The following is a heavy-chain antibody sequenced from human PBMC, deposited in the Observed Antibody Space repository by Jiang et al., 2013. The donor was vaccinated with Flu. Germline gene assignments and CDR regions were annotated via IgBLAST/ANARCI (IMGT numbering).Heavy chain of an antibody. V-gene: IGHV5-51*01. Sequence: SLQISCRGSGYDFFGYWIAWVRQVPGKGLEWMGIIYPDTSRTIYSPSFQGQVTFSADKSISTAYLQWSSLKASDTAMYYCARHGLGFRTGYPNFDYWGRGILVTVSS. CDR3: ARHGLGFRTGYPNFDY. D-gene: IGHD1-1*01. CDR1: GYDFFGYW. CDR2: IYPDTSRT. J-gene: IGHJ4*02.